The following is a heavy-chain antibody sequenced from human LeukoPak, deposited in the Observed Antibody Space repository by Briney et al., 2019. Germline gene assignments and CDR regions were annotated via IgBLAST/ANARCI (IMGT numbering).Heavy chain of an antibody. V-gene: IGHV1-69*05. D-gene: IGHD4-17*01. CDR3: AGVRHDYGDYGAFDI. Sequence: SVKVSCKASGGTFSSYAISWVRQAPGQGLKWMGGIIPIFGTANYAQKFQGRVTITTDESTSQAYMELSSLSSEDTAVYYCAGVRHDYGDYGAFDIWGQGTMVTVSS. J-gene: IGHJ3*02. CDR2: IIPIFGTA. CDR1: GGTFSSYA.